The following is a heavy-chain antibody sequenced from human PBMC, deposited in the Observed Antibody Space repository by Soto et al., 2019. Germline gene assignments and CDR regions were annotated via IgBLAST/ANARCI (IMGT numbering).Heavy chain of an antibody. J-gene: IGHJ6*02. Sequence: SETLSLTCTVSGGSISSGDYYWSWIRQPPGKGLEWIGYIYYSGSTYYNPSLKSRVTISVDTSKNQFSLKLSSVTAADTAVYYCARRRGYSGYDYYYYGMYVWGQGTTVTVSS. CDR3: ARRRGYSGYDYYYYGMYV. D-gene: IGHD5-12*01. V-gene: IGHV4-30-4*01. CDR2: IYYSGST. CDR1: GGSISSGDYY.